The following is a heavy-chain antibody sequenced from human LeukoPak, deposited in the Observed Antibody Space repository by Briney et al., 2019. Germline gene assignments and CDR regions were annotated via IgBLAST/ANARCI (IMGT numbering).Heavy chain of an antibody. V-gene: IGHV3-15*01. CDR2: IKSKTDGGTP. CDR1: GFTFSNAW. Sequence: GGSLRLSCAASGFTFSNAWMSWVRQAPGKGLEWVGRIKSKTDGGTPDYAAPVKGRFTISRDDSKNTLYLQMNSLQTEDTAVYYCTGVSRSSWYDHWGQGTLATVSS. CDR3: TGVSRSSWYDH. D-gene: IGHD6-13*01. J-gene: IGHJ5*02.